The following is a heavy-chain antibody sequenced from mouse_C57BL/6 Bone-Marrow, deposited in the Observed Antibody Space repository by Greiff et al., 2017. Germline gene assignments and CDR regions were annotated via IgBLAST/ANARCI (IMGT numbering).Heavy chain of an antibody. CDR2: IRSKSNNYAT. J-gene: IGHJ3*01. D-gene: IGHD2-1*01. CDR3: VRHLYYGNWGFAY. Sequence: EVKLVESGGGLVQPKGSLKLSCAASGFSFNTYAMNWVRQAPGTGLEWVARIRSKSNNYATYYADSVKDRFTISRDDSESMLYLQMNNLKTEDTAMYYCVRHLYYGNWGFAYWGQGTLVTVSA. V-gene: IGHV10-1*01. CDR1: GFSFNTYA.